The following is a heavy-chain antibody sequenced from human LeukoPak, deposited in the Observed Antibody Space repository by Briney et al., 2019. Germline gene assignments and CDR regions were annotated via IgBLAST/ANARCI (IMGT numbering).Heavy chain of an antibody. V-gene: IGHV4-38-2*01. CDR3: AKTDYGHYSGFEV. J-gene: IGHJ3*01. CDR2: MYLSGTT. D-gene: IGHD4-17*01. CDR1: TYSISSGYS. Sequence: PSETLSLTCVVSTYSISSGYSWGWIRQPPGKGLEWIGSMYLSGTTYYNPSLKSRVTTSVDKSENQFSLKVNFVTAADTAVYFCAKTDYGHYSGFEVWGQGIMVTVSS.